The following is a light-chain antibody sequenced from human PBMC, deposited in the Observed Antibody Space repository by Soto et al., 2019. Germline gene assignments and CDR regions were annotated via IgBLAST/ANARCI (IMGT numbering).Light chain of an antibody. V-gene: IGLV2-8*01. J-gene: IGLJ1*01. CDR1: STDVGAYNF. CDR3: SSYISGSTLV. Sequence: QSALTQPPSASGSPGQSVTISCTGTSTDVGAYNFVSWYQQHPGKAPKLMIYAVSKRPSGVPDRFSGSKSGNTASLTVSGLQADDEADYYCSSYISGSTLVFGTGTKLTVL. CDR2: AVS.